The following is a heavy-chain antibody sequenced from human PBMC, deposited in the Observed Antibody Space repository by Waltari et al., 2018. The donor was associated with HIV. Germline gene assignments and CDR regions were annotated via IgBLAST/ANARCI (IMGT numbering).Heavy chain of an antibody. V-gene: IGHV1-3*01. J-gene: IGHJ4*02. D-gene: IGHD2-8*01. CDR2: IGAGNGKT. Sequence: QVQLVQSGAEVKKPGASVKISCKASGYTLTSYGLHWVRLAPGQRLEWMGWIGAGNGKTIYSEKFQDRVTLSRDTSASTDYMELRSLKSDDTAVYYCARGFYCTLGRCYTLDFWGQGTLVTVSS. CDR1: GYTLTSYG. CDR3: ARGFYCTLGRCYTLDF.